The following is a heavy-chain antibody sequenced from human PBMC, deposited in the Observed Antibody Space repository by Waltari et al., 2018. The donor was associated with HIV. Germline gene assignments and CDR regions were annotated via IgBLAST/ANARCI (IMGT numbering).Heavy chain of an antibody. J-gene: IGHJ6*02. CDR1: GFPFSSYH. V-gene: IGHV3-21*06. Sequence: EEQLVESGGGRVKPGGSLRLSCAVSGFPFSSYHMNWVRQAPGKGLEWVSYISSSGDDIYYADSVKGRFTISRDNANNSLFLQMSSLRAEDTAVYYCAKFTSCRGNTCSYGMQVWGQGTTVIVS. CDR2: ISSSGDDI. D-gene: IGHD2-2*01. CDR3: AKFTSCRGNTCSYGMQV.